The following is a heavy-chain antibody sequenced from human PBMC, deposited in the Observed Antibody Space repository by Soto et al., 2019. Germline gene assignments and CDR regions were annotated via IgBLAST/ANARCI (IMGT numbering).Heavy chain of an antibody. J-gene: IGHJ4*02. Sequence: HPVGSLRLSCAASGFIFSSYGMHWVRQAPGKGLEWVGVIWYDGSNKYYGDSVKGRFTISRDNSKNTLYLQMNSLRVEDTAVYYCASTVSWGQGTLVTVSS. D-gene: IGHD4-17*01. CDR1: GFIFSSYG. CDR2: IWYDGSNK. V-gene: IGHV3-33*03. CDR3: ASTVS.